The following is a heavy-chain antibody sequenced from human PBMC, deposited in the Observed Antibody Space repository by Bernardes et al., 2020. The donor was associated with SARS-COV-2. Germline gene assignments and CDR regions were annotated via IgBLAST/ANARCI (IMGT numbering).Heavy chain of an antibody. CDR2: IHDSGTT. D-gene: IGHD3-10*01. CDR1: DDAFGNYDW. V-gene: IGHV4-4*02. CDR3: AVSGYHRIDH. J-gene: IGHJ4*02. Sequence: SETLSLTCAVSDDAFGNYDWWSWVRQSPDKGLEWIGEIHDSGTTHYHPSLKSRVTMSVDKSKKQFSLKVISVTAADTAVYYCAVSGYHRIDHWSQGTLLTVSS.